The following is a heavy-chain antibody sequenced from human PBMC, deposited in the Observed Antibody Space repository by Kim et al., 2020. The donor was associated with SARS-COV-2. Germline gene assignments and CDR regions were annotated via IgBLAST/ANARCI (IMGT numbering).Heavy chain of an antibody. J-gene: IGHJ5*02. D-gene: IGHD6-13*01. CDR1: GGSISSGGYY. Sequence: SETLSLTCTVSGGSISSGGYYWSWIRQHPGKGLEWIGYIYYSGSTYYNPSLKSRVTISVDTSKNQFSLKLSSVTAANTAVYYCARGIAAAGPQTDGRFDPWGQGTLVTVSS. CDR3: ARGIAAAGPQTDGRFDP. CDR2: IYYSGST. V-gene: IGHV4-31*03.